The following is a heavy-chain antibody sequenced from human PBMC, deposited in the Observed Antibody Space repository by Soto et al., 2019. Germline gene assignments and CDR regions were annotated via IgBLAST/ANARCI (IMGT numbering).Heavy chain of an antibody. Sequence: ASVKVSCKASGYTFTSYAMHWVRQAPGQRLEWMGWINAGNGNTKYSQKFQGRVTITRDTSASTAYMELSSLRSEDTAVYYCARDPVVVVAATHWFDYWGQGTLVTVSS. V-gene: IGHV1-3*01. J-gene: IGHJ4*02. D-gene: IGHD2-15*01. CDR2: INAGNGNT. CDR1: GYTFTSYA. CDR3: ARDPVVVVAATHWFDY.